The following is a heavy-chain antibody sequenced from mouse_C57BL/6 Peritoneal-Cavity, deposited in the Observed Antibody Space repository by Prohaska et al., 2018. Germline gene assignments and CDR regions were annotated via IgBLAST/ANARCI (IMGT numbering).Heavy chain of an antibody. J-gene: IGHJ2*01. D-gene: IGHD2-4*01. CDR2: INPNNGGT. V-gene: IGHV1-26*01. Sequence: HGKSLEWIGDINPNNGGTSYNQKFKGKATLTVDKSSSTAYMELRSLTSEDSAVYYCARGGYDYGDYWGQGTTLTVSS. CDR3: ARGGYDYGDY.